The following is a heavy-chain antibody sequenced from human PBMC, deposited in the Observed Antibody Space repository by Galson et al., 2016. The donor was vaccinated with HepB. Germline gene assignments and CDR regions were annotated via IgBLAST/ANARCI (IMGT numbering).Heavy chain of an antibody. Sequence: SVKVSCKASGYTFTGYALSWVRQAPGQGPEWMGWISPNSGGTNYAQKFQGWVTMTRDTSISTAYMELNRLTSDDTAIYYCARDRRDLEAFDIWGQGTMVTVSS. D-gene: IGHD3-10*01. V-gene: IGHV1-2*04. CDR3: ARDRRDLEAFDI. CDR1: GYTFTGYA. CDR2: ISPNSGGT. J-gene: IGHJ3*02.